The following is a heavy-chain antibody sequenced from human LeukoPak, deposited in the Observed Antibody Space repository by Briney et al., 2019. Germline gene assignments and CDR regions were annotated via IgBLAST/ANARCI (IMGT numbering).Heavy chain of an antibody. CDR1: GGSISSYQ. V-gene: IGHV4-59*01. CDR3: ARVGVDYSGNIIKYFFDY. J-gene: IGHJ4*02. Sequence: SETVSLTCTVSGGSISSYQWSWIRQTPGKGLEWIGNIYYSGSANYNPSLKSRVIISVDTAKNQFSLNLSPVIAADTAVYYCARVGVDYSGNIIKYFFDYWGQGTLVTVSS. CDR2: IYYSGSA. D-gene: IGHD4-23*01.